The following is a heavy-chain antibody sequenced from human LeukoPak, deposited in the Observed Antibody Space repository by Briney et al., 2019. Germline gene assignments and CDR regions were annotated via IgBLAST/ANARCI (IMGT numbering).Heavy chain of an antibody. CDR2: VSKSSGYI. V-gene: IGHV3-21*01. D-gene: IGHD3-22*01. CDR1: GFTFNSYT. J-gene: IGHJ6*04. CDR3: AREEDSRAIRTSDGLDV. Sequence: GGSLRLSCAASGFTFNSYTMSWVRQAPGKGLEWVSCVSKSSGYIYYADSVRGRFTISRDNAKNLVYLEMNSLRAEDTGVYYCAREEDSRAIRTSDGLDVWGEGTTVTVSP.